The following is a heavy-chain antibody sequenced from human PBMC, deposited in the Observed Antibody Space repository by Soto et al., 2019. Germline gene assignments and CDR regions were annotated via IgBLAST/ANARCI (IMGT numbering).Heavy chain of an antibody. CDR1: GYTFTTSG. J-gene: IGHJ4*02. CDR2: ISVDNGNT. Sequence: ASVKVSCKASGYTFTTSGISWVRQAPGQGLEWVGWISVDNGNTNYAQKFQGRVTMTRDTSTNTAYMELRSLRSDDTAVYYCARHGSSTDFGYWGQGALVTVSS. D-gene: IGHD5-12*01. V-gene: IGHV1-18*01. CDR3: ARHGSSTDFGY.